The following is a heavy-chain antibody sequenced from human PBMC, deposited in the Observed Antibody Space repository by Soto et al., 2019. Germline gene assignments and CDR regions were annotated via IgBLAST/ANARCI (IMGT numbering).Heavy chain of an antibody. D-gene: IGHD2-15*01. CDR1: GFTVSSKY. CDR3: ARDDVLCDGGRCYGGPLDV. J-gene: IGHJ6*04. V-gene: IGHV3-66*01. Sequence: EVQLVESGGGLVQPGGSLRLSCAASGFTVSSKYMSWVRQAPGKGLEWVSLIQSGGPTYYADSVKGRFTISRDTFENTVHLQMDSLRAEDTAVYYCARDDVLCDGGRCYGGPLDVWGKGTTVTVSS. CDR2: IQSGGPT.